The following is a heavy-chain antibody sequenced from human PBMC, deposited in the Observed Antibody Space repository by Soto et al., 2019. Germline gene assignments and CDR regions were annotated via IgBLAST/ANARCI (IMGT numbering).Heavy chain of an antibody. CDR2: ISYDGSNK. CDR3: AKDRHCSSTSCYYYYMDV. D-gene: IGHD2-2*01. Sequence: QVQLVESGGGVVQPGRSLRLSCAASGFTFSSYGMHWVRQAPGKGLEWVAVISYDGSNKYYADSVKGRFTISRDNSKNTLYLQMNSLRAEDMAVYYCAKDRHCSSTSCYYYYMDVWGKGTTVTVSS. CDR1: GFTFSSYG. V-gene: IGHV3-30*18. J-gene: IGHJ6*03.